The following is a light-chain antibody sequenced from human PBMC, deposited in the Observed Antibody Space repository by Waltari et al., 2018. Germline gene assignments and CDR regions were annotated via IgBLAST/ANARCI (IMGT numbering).Light chain of an antibody. V-gene: IGLV2-23*01. J-gene: IGLJ2*01. Sequence: QSALTQPASVSGSPGQSITISCTGTSSDVGGYNLVSWYQHHPGKAPKLIIYEGSKRPSGFSYRFSGSKSGYTASLTISGLQAEDEADYYCCSYAGSKDLFGGGTKLTVL. CDR1: SSDVGGYNL. CDR2: EGS. CDR3: CSYAGSKDL.